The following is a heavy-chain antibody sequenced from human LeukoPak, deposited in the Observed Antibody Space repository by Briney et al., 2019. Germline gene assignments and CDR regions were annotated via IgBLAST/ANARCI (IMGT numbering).Heavy chain of an antibody. V-gene: IGHV3-30*18. D-gene: IGHD5-18*01. CDR1: GFTFSTWG. J-gene: IGHJ6*02. CDR3: AKGVYSHDTRNYYYGMDV. Sequence: PGGSLRLSCAASGFTFSTWGMHWVRQAPGKGLEWVAVISYDGSYKYYADSVKGRFTVSRDNSKNTLYLQVNSLRAEDSAVYYCAKGVYSHDTRNYYYGMDVWGQGTTLTVSS. CDR2: ISYDGSYK.